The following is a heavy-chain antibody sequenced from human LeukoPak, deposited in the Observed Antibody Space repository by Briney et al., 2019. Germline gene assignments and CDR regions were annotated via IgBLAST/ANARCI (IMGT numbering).Heavy chain of an antibody. J-gene: IGHJ4*02. D-gene: IGHD1-26*01. CDR2: IWHDGSNK. CDR1: GFTFSSYG. Sequence: GVSLRLSCAASGFTFSSYGMHWVRQAPGKGLEGVAVIWHDGSNKYYADSVKGRFTISRDNSKNTLYLQMNSLRAEDTAVYYCAKDSGGSYRRSLYYFDYWGQGTLVTVSS. V-gene: IGHV3-33*06. CDR3: AKDSGGSYRRSLYYFDY.